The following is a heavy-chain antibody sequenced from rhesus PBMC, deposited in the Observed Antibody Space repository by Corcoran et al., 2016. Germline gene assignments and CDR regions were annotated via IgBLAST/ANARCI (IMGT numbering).Heavy chain of an antibody. CDR1: GGSISINY. Sequence: QVQLQESGPGLVKPSETLSLTCAVSGGSISINYWTLVRQPPGKGLEWLGRISGRGGNADYNPSLKSRVTISSDTSKNHFSLKLTSLTAADTAIYYCARAGDSRYYTATGPGYFDYWGQGVMVTVSS. D-gene: IGHD3-28*01. CDR2: ISGRGGNA. CDR3: ARAGDSRYYTATGPGYFDY. V-gene: IGHV4-173*01. J-gene: IGHJ4*01.